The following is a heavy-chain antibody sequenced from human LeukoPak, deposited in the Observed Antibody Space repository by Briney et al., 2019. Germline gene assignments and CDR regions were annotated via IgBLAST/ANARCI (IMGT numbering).Heavy chain of an antibody. CDR1: GGSISRYY. CDR2: IYYSGST. V-gene: IGHV4-59*01. D-gene: IGHD3-9*01. J-gene: IGHJ3*01. CDR3: GRDYYDILSGYYDPCDV. Sequence: SETLSLTCTVSGGSISRYYWSWIRHPPAKGLEWIGYIYYSGSTNYNPSLKSRVTISVNTSQNQCSLKLSSVTAAHPAVYYWGRDYYDILSGYYDPCDVWGQGRMVTVSS.